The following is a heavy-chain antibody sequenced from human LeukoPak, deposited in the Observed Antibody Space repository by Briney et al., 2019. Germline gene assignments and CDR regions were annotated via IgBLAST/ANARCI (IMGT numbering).Heavy chain of an antibody. Sequence: ASVKVSCKASGYTFTTYYMNWVRQAPGQGLEWLGIINPSGGSTSYAQKFQGRVTMTRDTSTSTVYMELSSLRSEDTAVYYRARDPPWELLNSRDFDIWGQGTMVTVSS. CDR3: ARDPPWELLNSRDFDI. D-gene: IGHD1-26*01. CDR2: INPSGGST. CDR1: GYTFTTYY. J-gene: IGHJ3*02. V-gene: IGHV1-46*03.